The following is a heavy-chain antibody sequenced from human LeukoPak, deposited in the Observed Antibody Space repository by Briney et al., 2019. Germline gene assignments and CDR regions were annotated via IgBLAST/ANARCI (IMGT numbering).Heavy chain of an antibody. CDR3: ARGFDYVWGVISP. J-gene: IGHJ5*02. Sequence: PSETLSLTCTVSGGSISSSSYYWGWIRQPPGKGLEWIGSIYYSGSTYYNPSLKSRVTISVDTSKNQFSLKLSSVTAADTAVYYCARGFDYVWGVISPWGQGTLVTVSS. CDR2: IYYSGST. D-gene: IGHD3-16*01. CDR1: GGSISSSSYY. V-gene: IGHV4-39*07.